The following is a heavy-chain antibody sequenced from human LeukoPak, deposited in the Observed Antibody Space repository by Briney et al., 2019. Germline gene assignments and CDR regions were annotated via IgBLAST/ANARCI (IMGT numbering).Heavy chain of an antibody. V-gene: IGHV3-21*01. D-gene: IGHD3-16*01. CDR3: VSDLGTEGSQGLPHY. J-gene: IGHJ4*02. Sequence: GGSLRLSCAASGFTFSDDNMNWVRQTPGKGLEWLSSISSGSNYIYYADSVKGRFTISRDNAKNSLFLQMNSLRAEDTAVYYCVSDLGTEGSQGLPHYWGQGTLVTVSS. CDR2: ISSGSNYI. CDR1: GFTFSDDN.